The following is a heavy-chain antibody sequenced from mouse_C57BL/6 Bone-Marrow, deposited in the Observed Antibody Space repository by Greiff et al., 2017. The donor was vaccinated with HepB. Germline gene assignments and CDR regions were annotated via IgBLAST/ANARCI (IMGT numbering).Heavy chain of an antibody. V-gene: IGHV5-15*01. CDR3: ARQDYGYPWFAY. CDR2: ISNLAYSI. J-gene: IGHJ3*01. CDR1: GFTFSDYG. Sequence: EVKLMESGGGLVQPGGSLKLSCAASGFTFSDYGMAWVRQAPRKGPEWVAFISNLAYSIYYADTVTGRFTISRENAKNTLYLEMSSLRSEDTATYYCARQDYGYPWFAYWGQGTLVTVSA. D-gene: IGHD2-2*01.